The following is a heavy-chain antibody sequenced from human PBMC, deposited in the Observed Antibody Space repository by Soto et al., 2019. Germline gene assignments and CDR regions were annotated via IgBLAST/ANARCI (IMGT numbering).Heavy chain of an antibody. CDR1: GFTFSSYW. Sequence: GXSLRLSCAASGFTFSSYWIHWVVQAPGKGLVWVSRINSDGSSTSYADSVKGRFTISRDNAKNTLYLQMNSLRAEDTAVYYCAQDYGDYAFDYWGQGTLVTVSS. J-gene: IGHJ4*02. D-gene: IGHD4-17*01. V-gene: IGHV3-74*01. CDR3: AQDYGDYAFDY. CDR2: INSDGSST.